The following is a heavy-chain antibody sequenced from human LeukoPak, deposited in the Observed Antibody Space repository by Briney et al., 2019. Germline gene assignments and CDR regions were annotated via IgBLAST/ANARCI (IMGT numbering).Heavy chain of an antibody. CDR3: ARVRLTPYYYYYYGMDV. CDR1: GFTFSSYG. Sequence: GRSLRLSCAASGFTFSSYGMHWVRQAPGKGLVWVSRINSDGSSTSYADSVKGRFTISRDNAKNTLYLQMNSLRAEDTAVYYCARVRLTPYYYYYYGMDVWGQGTTVTVSS. V-gene: IGHV3-74*01. CDR2: INSDGSST. D-gene: IGHD1-1*01. J-gene: IGHJ6*02.